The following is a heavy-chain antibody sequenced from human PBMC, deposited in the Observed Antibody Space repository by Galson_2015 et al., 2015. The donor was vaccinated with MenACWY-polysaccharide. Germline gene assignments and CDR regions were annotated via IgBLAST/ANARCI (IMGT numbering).Heavy chain of an antibody. D-gene: IGHD5-18*01. CDR3: VHNSPGYFHL. V-gene: IGHV2-5*02. J-gene: IGHJ1*01. CDR1: GFSLRTSGVA. Sequence: PALVKPTPTLTLPCTFSGFSLRTSGVAVGWIRQPPGKALEWLTLLYWDDDKRYSPSLKTRLTITKTTSKNEVVLTMTNMNPVDTATYYYVHNSPGYFHLWGQGTPVSGSS. CDR2: LYWDDDK.